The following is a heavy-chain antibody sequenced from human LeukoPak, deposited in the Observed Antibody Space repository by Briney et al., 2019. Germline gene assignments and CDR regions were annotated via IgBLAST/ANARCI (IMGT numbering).Heavy chain of an antibody. J-gene: IGHJ4*02. D-gene: IGHD6-19*01. CDR3: ARVGAVAGIIGWDYFDY. CDR1: GGSISSSNW. CDR2: IYHSGST. V-gene: IGHV4-4*02. Sequence: SGTLSLTCAVSGGSISSSNWWSWVRQPPGKGLEWIGEIYHSGSTYYNPSLKSRVTISVDGSKNQFSLKLSSVTAADTAVYYCARVGAVAGIIGWDYFDYWGQGTLVTVSS.